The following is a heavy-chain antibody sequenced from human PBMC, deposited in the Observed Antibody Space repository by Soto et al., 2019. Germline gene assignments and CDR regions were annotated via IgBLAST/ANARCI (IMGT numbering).Heavy chain of an antibody. V-gene: IGHV1-46*01. J-gene: IGHJ4*02. Sequence: QVQLVQSGAEVKKPGASVKVSCKASGDTFTDYYIHWVRQAPGQGLEWMGTVNPSGGHTTYAQHFLGRMTMTRDTSTSTLYMELTNLTSEETAVYYCARGGHVVVVTAALDYWGQGTLVTVSS. CDR2: VNPSGGHT. D-gene: IGHD2-21*02. CDR3: ARGGHVVVVTAALDY. CDR1: GDTFTDYY.